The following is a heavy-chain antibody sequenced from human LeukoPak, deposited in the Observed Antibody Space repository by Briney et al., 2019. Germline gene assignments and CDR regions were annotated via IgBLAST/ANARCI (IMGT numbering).Heavy chain of an antibody. Sequence: PGGSLRLSCAASGFTFSNAWMSWVRQAPGKGLEWVGRIKSKTDGGTTDYAAPVKGRFSISRGDSKNTLYLQMNSLKTEDTAVYHCTTDMYDYVADWGQGTLVTVSS. J-gene: IGHJ4*02. CDR2: IKSKTDGGTT. CDR3: TTDMYDYVAD. V-gene: IGHV3-15*01. D-gene: IGHD5-12*01. CDR1: GFTFSNAW.